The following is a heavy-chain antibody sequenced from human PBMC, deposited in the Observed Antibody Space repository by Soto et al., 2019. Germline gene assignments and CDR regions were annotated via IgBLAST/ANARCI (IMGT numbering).Heavy chain of an antibody. J-gene: IGHJ5*02. Sequence: EVQLLESGGGLVQPGGSLRLSCAASGFTFSSYAMSWVRQAPGKGLDWVSTISSGGDSTYYADSVKGRFTFSRDNSKNTLYLQMNSPRAEDTAVYYCARGKVYSYGSDWFDPWGQGTLVTVSS. CDR2: ISSGGDST. D-gene: IGHD5-18*01. CDR1: GFTFSSYA. CDR3: ARGKVYSYGSDWFDP. V-gene: IGHV3-23*01.